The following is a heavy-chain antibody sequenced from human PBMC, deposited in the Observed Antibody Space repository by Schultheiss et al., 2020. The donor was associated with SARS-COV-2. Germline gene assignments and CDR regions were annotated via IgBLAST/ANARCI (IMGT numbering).Heavy chain of an antibody. CDR2: ISAYNGNT. V-gene: IGHV1-18*01. CDR3: ARGGEKEMATIPDAFDI. CDR1: GGTFTSYG. J-gene: IGHJ3*02. Sequence: ASVKVSCKASGGTFTSYGISWVRQAPGQGLEWMGWISAYNGNTNYAQKLQGRVTMTTDTSTSTAYMELRSLRSDDTAVYYCARGGEKEMATIPDAFDIWGQGTMVTVSS. D-gene: IGHD5-24*01.